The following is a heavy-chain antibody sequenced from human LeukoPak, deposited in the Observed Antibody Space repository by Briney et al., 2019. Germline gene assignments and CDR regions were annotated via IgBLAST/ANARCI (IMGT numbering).Heavy chain of an antibody. CDR1: GFTFSNYW. CDR3: AKWGPYDILTGRIN. D-gene: IGHD3-9*01. CDR2: IKPDESEK. J-gene: IGHJ4*02. Sequence: GGSLRLSCAASGFTFSNYWMTWVRQAPGKGLEWVANIKPDESEKYYVGSVKGRFTISRDDAKNSLYLQMNSLRAEDTAVYYCAKWGPYDILTGRINWGQGTLVTVSS. V-gene: IGHV3-7*03.